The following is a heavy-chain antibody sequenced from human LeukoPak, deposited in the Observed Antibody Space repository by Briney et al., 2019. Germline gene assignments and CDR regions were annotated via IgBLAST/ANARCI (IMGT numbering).Heavy chain of an antibody. V-gene: IGHV3-7*01. Sequence: GGSLRLSCAASGFTFSSYWMSWVRQAPGKGLEWVANIKQDGSEKYYVDSVKGRFTISRDNAKNSLYLQMNILRAADTALYYCARVEARVLRFLEWLPYPPADNWFDPWGQGTLVTVSS. D-gene: IGHD3-3*01. J-gene: IGHJ5*02. CDR3: ARVEARVLRFLEWLPYPPADNWFDP. CDR1: GFTFSSYW. CDR2: IKQDGSEK.